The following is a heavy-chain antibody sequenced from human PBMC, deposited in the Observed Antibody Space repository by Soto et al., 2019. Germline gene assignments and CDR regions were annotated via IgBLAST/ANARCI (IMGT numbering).Heavy chain of an antibody. CDR2: INPKSGGT. J-gene: IGHJ4*02. D-gene: IGHD1-26*01. CDR3: ARDLAKGGGSAGFDY. CDR1: GYTFTVYY. V-gene: IGHV1-2*02. Sequence: ASVKVFCKASGYTFTVYYMHWVRQAPGQGLEWMGWINPKSGGTMYPQKFQGRVTMTWDTSISTAYMALTRLRSDDTAVYYCARDLAKGGGSAGFDYWGQGTLVTVSS.